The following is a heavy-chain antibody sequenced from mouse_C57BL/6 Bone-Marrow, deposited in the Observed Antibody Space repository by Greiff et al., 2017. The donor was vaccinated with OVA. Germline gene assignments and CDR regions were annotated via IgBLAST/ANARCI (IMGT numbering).Heavy chain of an antibody. CDR2: INYDGSST. J-gene: IGHJ2*01. CDR1: GFTFSDYY. V-gene: IGHV5-16*01. CDR3: AREDYYGSSFYLDY. Sequence: EVKLMESEGGLVQPGSSMKLSCTASGFTFSDYYMAWVRQVPEKGLEWVANINYDGSSTYYLDSLKSRFIISRDNAKNILYLQMSSLKSEDTATYYGAREDYYGSSFYLDYWGQGTTLTVSS. D-gene: IGHD1-1*01.